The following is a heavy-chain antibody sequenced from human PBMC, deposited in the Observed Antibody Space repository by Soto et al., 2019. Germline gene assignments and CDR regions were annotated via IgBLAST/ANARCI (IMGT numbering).Heavy chain of an antibody. CDR1: AFKFSDYY. CDR3: AREGCSGGSCYHFEDY. J-gene: IGHJ4*02. V-gene: IGHV3-11*04. Sequence: GGSLRLSCAASAFKFSDYYMSWVRQAPGKGLEWVSYISGSGDVIYYADSVKGRFTISRDNAKNSLYLQMNSLRAEDTAVYYCAREGCSGGSCYHFEDYWGQGTLVTVSS. D-gene: IGHD2-15*01. CDR2: ISGSGDVI.